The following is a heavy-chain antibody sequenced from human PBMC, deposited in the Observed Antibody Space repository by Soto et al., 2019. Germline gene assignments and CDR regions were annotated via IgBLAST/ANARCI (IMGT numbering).Heavy chain of an antibody. J-gene: IGHJ3*02. CDR1: GFSFTTYG. Sequence: GGSLRLSCEATGFSFTTYGMHWVRQAPGKGLEWVAVIGYDGNNKYYADSVEGRFTISRDNSKNTVYLQMKSLRGDDTAVYYCARDETPYSGTYYDALDIFGQVTMVTLSS. V-gene: IGHV3-33*01. CDR2: IGYDGNNK. CDR3: ARDETPYSGTYYDALDI. D-gene: IGHD1-26*01.